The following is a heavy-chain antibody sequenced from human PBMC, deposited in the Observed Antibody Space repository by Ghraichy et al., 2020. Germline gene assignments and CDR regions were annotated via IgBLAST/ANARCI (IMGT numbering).Heavy chain of an antibody. CDR2: ISSSSSTI. V-gene: IGHV3-48*02. CDR1: GFTFSSYS. CDR3: ARETSTVLYYYGMDV. Sequence: LSLTCAASGFTFSSYSMNWVRQAPGKGLEWVSYISSSSSTIYYADSVKGRFTISRDNAKNSLYLQMNSLRDEDTAVYYCARETSTVLYYYGMDVWGQGTTVTVSS. J-gene: IGHJ6*02. D-gene: IGHD3-3*01.